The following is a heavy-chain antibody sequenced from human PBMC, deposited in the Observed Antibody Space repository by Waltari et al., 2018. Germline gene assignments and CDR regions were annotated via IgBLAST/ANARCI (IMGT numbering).Heavy chain of an antibody. D-gene: IGHD2-15*01. CDR1: GFTLSTSGEG. V-gene: IGHV2-5*01. J-gene: IGHJ4*02. CDR3: AHRRCSGGSCYSSFDY. CDR2: IYWNDGK. Sequence: QITLKESGPTLVKPTQTLTLTCTFSGFTLSTSGEGVGWIRQPPGKALEWLAIIYWNDGKNYSPSLKSRLTVTKDTSKNQVVLTMTNVDPVDTATYYCAHRRCSGGSCYSSFDYWGQGTLVTVSS.